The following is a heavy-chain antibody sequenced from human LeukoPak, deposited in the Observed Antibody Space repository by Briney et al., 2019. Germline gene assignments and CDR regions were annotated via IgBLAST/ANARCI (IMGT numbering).Heavy chain of an antibody. CDR1: GFTFDDYA. J-gene: IGHJ3*02. D-gene: IGHD3-10*01. Sequence: GGSLRLSCAASGFTFDDYAMHWVRQAPGEGLEWVSAISDSGGSTSYADSVKGRFTISRDNSKNTLYLQMNSLRAEDTAVYYCAITYYGSGTHDAFDIWGQGQWSPSLQ. V-gene: IGHV3-23*01. CDR2: ISDSGGST. CDR3: AITYYGSGTHDAFDI.